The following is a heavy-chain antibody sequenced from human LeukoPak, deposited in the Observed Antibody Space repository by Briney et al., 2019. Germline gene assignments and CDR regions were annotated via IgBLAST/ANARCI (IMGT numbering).Heavy chain of an antibody. V-gene: IGHV3-23*01. D-gene: IGHD6-6*01. Sequence: GGSLRLSCAASGFTFSSYAMSWVRQAPGKGLEWVSSVSGSGDSTYYADSVKGRFTISRDNSKNTLYLQMNSLRAEDTAVYYCARARSSSPPYYYYHMDVWGKGTTVTVSS. CDR2: VSGSGDST. CDR1: GFTFSSYA. CDR3: ARARSSSPPYYYYHMDV. J-gene: IGHJ6*03.